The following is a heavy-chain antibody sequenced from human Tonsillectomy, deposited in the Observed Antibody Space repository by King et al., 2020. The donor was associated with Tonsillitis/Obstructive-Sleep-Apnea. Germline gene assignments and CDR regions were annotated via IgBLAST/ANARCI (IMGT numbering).Heavy chain of an antibody. CDR3: AKSRHSNYKDY. J-gene: IGHJ4*02. CDR2: ISSDGSIT. Sequence: VQLVESWGGLLQPGGSLRLSCAASGFTLSSNWMHWVRQAPGKGLVWVSRISSDGSITNYADSVKGRFTISRDNAKNTVYLQMNRLRAEDTAVYYCAKSRHSNYKDYWGRGTLVTVSS. D-gene: IGHD4-11*01. CDR1: GFTLSSNW. V-gene: IGHV3-74*01.